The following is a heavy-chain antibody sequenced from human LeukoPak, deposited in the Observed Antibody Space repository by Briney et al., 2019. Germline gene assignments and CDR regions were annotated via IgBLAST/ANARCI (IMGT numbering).Heavy chain of an antibody. D-gene: IGHD6-13*01. Sequence: GASVKVSCKASGYTFTGYYMHWVRQAPGQGLEWMGWINPNSGGTNYAQKFQGWVTMTRDTSISTAYMELSRLRSDDTAVYYCAKYEEMGIAAAHFDYWGQGTLVTVSS. CDR3: AKYEEMGIAAAHFDY. J-gene: IGHJ4*02. CDR1: GYTFTGYY. CDR2: INPNSGGT. V-gene: IGHV1-2*04.